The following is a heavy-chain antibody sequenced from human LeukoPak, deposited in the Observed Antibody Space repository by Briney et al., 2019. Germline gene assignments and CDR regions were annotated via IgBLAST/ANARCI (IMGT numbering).Heavy chain of an antibody. J-gene: IGHJ4*02. D-gene: IGHD3-10*01. CDR2: IKQDGSEK. Sequence: GGSLRLSCAASGLTFSSYWMTWVRQAPGKGLEWVANIKQDGSEKYYVDSVKGRFTISRDNAKNSLYLQMNSLRVEDTAVYYCARAGSHWHYVYWGQGTVVTVSS. CDR3: ARAGSHWHYVY. V-gene: IGHV3-7*01. CDR1: GLTFSSYW.